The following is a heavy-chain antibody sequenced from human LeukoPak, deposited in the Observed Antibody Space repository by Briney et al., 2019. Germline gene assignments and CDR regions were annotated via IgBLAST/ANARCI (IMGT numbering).Heavy chain of an antibody. CDR2: INPNSDFT. CDR1: GYTFTAYY. J-gene: IGHJ4*02. V-gene: IGHV1-2*02. D-gene: IGHD2-15*01. Sequence: ASVKVSCKTSGYTFTAYYMHWVRQAPGQGLERMGWINPNSDFTNFAQNFQGRVTMTSDTSISTAYMELSRLRSDDTAVYYCARAISAGSPITASDCWGQGTLVTVSS. CDR3: ARAISAGSPITASDC.